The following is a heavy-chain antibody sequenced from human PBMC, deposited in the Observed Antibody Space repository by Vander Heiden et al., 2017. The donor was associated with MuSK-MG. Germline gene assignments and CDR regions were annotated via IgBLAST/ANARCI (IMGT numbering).Heavy chain of an antibody. D-gene: IGHD1-26*01. CDR1: GFTVSGNY. CDR3: ARAWWELPYYYYYGMDV. J-gene: IGHJ6*02. Sequence: EVKLVESGGGLVQPGGSLRLCCAAYGFTVSGNYVSWVRQAPGKGLEWVSVIYSGGSTYYADSVKGRFTISRDNSKNTLYLQMNSLRVEDTAVYYCARAWWELPYYYYYGMDVWGRGTTVTVSS. V-gene: IGHV3-66*01. CDR2: IYSGGST.